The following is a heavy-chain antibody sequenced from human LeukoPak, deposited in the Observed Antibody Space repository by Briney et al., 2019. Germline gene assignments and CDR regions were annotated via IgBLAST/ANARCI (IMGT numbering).Heavy chain of an antibody. J-gene: IGHJ3*02. CDR2: IYYTGST. CDR3: ARHGYGDYVVAFDI. CDR1: GGSISNTIYY. Sequence: PSETLSLTCTVSGGSISNTIYYWGWIRQPPGKGLEWIGTIYYTGSTYYNPSLKSRVTISVDTSKNQFSLKLNSVTAADTAVYYCARHGYGDYVVAFDIWGQGTIATVSS. D-gene: IGHD4-17*01. V-gene: IGHV4-39*01.